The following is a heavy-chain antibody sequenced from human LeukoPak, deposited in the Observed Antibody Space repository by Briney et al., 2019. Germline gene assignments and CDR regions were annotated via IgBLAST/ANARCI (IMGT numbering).Heavy chain of an antibody. J-gene: IGHJ4*02. D-gene: IGHD2-21*01. V-gene: IGHV3-66*01. CDR1: GFSVSVNY. CDR3: AKDVNMWLRTVDY. Sequence: GGSLRLSCAASGFSVSVNYMSWVRQAPGKGLEWVSVLFASGYSKYADSVKGRFTISRDNSENTLDLHMHSLRAEDTAVYYCAKDVNMWLRTVDYWGQGTLVTVSS. CDR2: LFASGYS.